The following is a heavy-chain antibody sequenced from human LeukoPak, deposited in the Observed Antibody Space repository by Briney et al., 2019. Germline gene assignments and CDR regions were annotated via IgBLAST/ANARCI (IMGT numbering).Heavy chain of an antibody. J-gene: IGHJ6*02. CDR3: ARHYDSSGYYYPNYYYYGMDV. CDR1: GFIVSSNY. D-gene: IGHD3-22*01. V-gene: IGHV3-66*04. CDR2: IYSVSST. Sequence: GGSLRLSCATSGFIVSSNYMSWVRQALGKGLEWVSVIYSVSSTFYADSVKGRFTISRDNSKNTLYLQMNSLRAEDTAVYYCARHYDSSGYYYPNYYYYGMDVWGQGTTVAVSS.